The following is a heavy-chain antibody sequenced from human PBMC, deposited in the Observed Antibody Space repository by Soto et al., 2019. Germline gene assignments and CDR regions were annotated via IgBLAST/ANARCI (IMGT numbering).Heavy chain of an antibody. J-gene: IGHJ4*02. CDR2: ISYDGNNK. CDR3: AKDMNNDYVYFDY. V-gene: IGHV3-30-3*01. Sequence: VQLLESGGGLVQPGGPLGLSGAASGLTFSGFAMHWVPQAPGKGLGWVAVISYDGNNKYSADSVKGRFTISRDNSKNTVYLQMNSLRAEDTAVYHCAKDMNNDYVYFDYWGQGTLGTVSS. D-gene: IGHD4-17*01. CDR1: GLTFSGFA.